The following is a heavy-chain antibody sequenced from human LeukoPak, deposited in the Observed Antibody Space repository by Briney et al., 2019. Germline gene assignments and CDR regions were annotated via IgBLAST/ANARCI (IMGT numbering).Heavy chain of an antibody. D-gene: IGHD3-3*01. CDR2: IYTSGNT. CDR3: ARGVRITIFGVVINWFDP. V-gene: IGHV4-61*09. Sequence: SETLSLTCTVSGGSISANYYYWSWIRQPVGKGLEWIGHIYTSGNTNYNPSLNSRVAISVDTSKNQFSLKLSSVTAADTAVYYCARGVRITIFGVVINWFDPWGQGTLVTVSS. CDR1: GGSISANYYY. J-gene: IGHJ5*02.